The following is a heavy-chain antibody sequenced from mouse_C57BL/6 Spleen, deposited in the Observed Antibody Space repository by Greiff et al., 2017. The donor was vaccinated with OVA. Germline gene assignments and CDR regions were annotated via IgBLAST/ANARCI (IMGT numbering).Heavy chain of an antibody. J-gene: IGHJ2*01. CDR2: IDPSDSYT. CDR3: ARQGGTGDY. D-gene: IGHD4-1*01. CDR1: GYTFTSYW. V-gene: IGHV1-50*01. Sequence: QVQLQQPGAELVKPGASVKLSCKASGYTFTSYWMQWVKQRPGQGLEWIGEIDPSDSYTNYNQKFKGKATLTVDTASSTAYMQLSSLTSEDSAVYYCARQGGTGDYWGQGTTRTVSS.